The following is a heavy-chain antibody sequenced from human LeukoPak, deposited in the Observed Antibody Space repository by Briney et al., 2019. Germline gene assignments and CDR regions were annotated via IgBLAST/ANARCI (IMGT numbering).Heavy chain of an antibody. CDR1: GDTFSSYA. Sequence: SVKVSRKASGDTFSSYAISWVRQAPGQGLEWMGGIIPIFGTANYAQKFQGRVTITTDESTSTAYMELSSLRSEDTAVYYCAREMRRDGYKFLDYWGQGTLVTVSS. CDR2: IIPIFGTA. CDR3: AREMRRDGYKFLDY. J-gene: IGHJ4*02. D-gene: IGHD5-24*01. V-gene: IGHV1-69*05.